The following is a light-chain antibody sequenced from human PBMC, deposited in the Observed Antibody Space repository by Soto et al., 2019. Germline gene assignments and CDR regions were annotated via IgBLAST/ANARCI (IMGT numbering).Light chain of an antibody. CDR1: SSNIGAGYE. V-gene: IGLV1-40*01. CDR2: ENN. J-gene: IGLJ1*01. CDR3: QSYDSSLSGDV. Sequence: QSVLTQPPSVSAAPGQRVTISCTGSSSNIGAGYEAHWYQQVPGTAPKLLIYENNNRPSGVPDRFSGSKSGTSASLAITGLQAEHEAEYYCQSYDSSLSGDVFGTGTKLTVL.